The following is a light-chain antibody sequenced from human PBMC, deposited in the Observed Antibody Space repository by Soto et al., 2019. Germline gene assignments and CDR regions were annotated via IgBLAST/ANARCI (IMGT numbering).Light chain of an antibody. V-gene: IGKV3-20*01. J-gene: IGKJ1*01. CDR2: GAS. CDR3: QQYMTSAT. Sequence: EIVLTQSPGSLSLSPGQIATLSCRASQSVDTTFFAWYQKKTGQAPRLLIYGASKRATGIPDRFSGSGSGTDFTLIISRLAPEDFAFYYYQQYMTSATFGQGTKLEIK. CDR1: QSVDTTF.